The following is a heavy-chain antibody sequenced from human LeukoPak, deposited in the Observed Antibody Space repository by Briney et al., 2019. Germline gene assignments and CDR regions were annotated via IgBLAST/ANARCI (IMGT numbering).Heavy chain of an antibody. V-gene: IGHV3-15*01. CDR3: TIDYDYAWGSYRLAH. CDR1: GFNFANDW. D-gene: IGHD3-16*02. J-gene: IGHJ4*02. CDR2: IKSETDGGAA. Sequence: GGSLRLSCAASGFNFANDWMTWVRQTPGKGLEWVGRIKSETDGGAAEYAPPVTGRFTISRDDSENTLYLQMNRLEIEDTAVYSCTIDYDYAWGSYRLAHWGQGTLVTVSS.